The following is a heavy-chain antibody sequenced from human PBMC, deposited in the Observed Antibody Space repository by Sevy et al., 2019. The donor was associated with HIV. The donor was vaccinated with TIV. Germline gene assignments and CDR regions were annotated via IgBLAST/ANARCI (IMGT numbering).Heavy chain of an antibody. D-gene: IGHD6-13*01. Sequence: GGSLRLSCTTSGFTFGDYAMSWVRQAPGKGLEWVAFLKSKAYGGTLDYAASVKGRFTISRDDSKSIAHLQMNDLKTEDTGVYYCTRWKAAQSIFDYWGQGALVTVSS. V-gene: IGHV3-49*04. CDR2: LKSKAYGGTL. CDR3: TRWKAAQSIFDY. CDR1: GFTFGDYA. J-gene: IGHJ4*02.